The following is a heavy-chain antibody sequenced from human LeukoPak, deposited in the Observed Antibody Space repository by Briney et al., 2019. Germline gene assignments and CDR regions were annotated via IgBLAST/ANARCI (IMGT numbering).Heavy chain of an antibody. Sequence: PSGTLSLTCTVSGGSISSYYWSWIRQTAGKGLEWIGRIYTSGSTNYNPSLKSRVTMSVDTSKNQFSLKLSSVTAADTAVCYCARERGVLTPPIIDYWGQGTLVTVSS. CDR2: IYTSGST. CDR1: GGSISSYY. CDR3: ARERGVLTPPIIDY. V-gene: IGHV4-4*07. D-gene: IGHD1-1*01. J-gene: IGHJ4*02.